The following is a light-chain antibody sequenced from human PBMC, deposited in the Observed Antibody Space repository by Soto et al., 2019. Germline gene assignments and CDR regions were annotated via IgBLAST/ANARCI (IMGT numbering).Light chain of an antibody. CDR2: DVD. J-gene: IGLJ2*01. V-gene: IGLV2-14*01. CDR1: SSDVGGYDY. Sequence: QSVLTQPAPVSGSPGQSITISCTGTSSDVGGYDYVSWYQQFPGEAPKIMIYDVDYRPSGVSNRFSGSKSGNTASLTISGLQAGDEAYYYCSSFTSSAKVLFGGGTQLTVL. CDR3: SSFTSSAKVL.